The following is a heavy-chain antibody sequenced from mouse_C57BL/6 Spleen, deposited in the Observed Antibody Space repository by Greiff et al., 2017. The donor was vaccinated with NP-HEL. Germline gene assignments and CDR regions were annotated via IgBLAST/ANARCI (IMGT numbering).Heavy chain of an antibody. CDR2: IWWDDDK. J-gene: IGHJ4*01. CDR3: ARIEGRISSYTIWAMDY. D-gene: IGHD1-1*01. V-gene: IGHV8-8*01. CDR1: GFSLRTFGMG. Sequence: QVTLKESGPGILQPSQTLSLPCSFSGFSLRTFGMGVGWIRQPSGKGLEWLAHIWWDDDKSYHPALKSRLTISKDTSQNQVFLKIANGDTADTATYYCARIEGRISSYTIWAMDYWGQGTSVTVSS.